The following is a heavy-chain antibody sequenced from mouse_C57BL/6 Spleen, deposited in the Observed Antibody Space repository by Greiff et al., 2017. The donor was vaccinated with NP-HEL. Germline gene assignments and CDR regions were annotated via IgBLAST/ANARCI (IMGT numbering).Heavy chain of an antibody. Sequence: VQGVESGAELVRPGASVKLSCKASGYTFTDYYINWVKQRPGQGLEWIARIYPGSGNTYYNEKFKGKATLTAEKSSSTAYMQLSSLTSEDSAVYFCARSHGYEFDYWGQGTTLTVSS. CDR2: IYPGSGNT. CDR1: GYTFTDYY. J-gene: IGHJ2*01. CDR3: ARSHGYEFDY. V-gene: IGHV1-76*01. D-gene: IGHD2-2*01.